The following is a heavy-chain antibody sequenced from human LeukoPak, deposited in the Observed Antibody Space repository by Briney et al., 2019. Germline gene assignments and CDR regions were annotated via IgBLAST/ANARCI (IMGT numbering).Heavy chain of an antibody. CDR1: GFTFSNYW. V-gene: IGHV3-7*01. J-gene: IGHJ6*04. D-gene: IGHD6-25*01. Sequence: QPGGSLRLSCVSSGFTFSNYWMKWVRQAPGKGLEWVASINEDGSGKFSVGSVKDRITISRDNTRNSLDLQINSLTVEDTAIYYCARDGGDVWGTGTTVTVSS. CDR2: INEDGSGK. CDR3: ARDGGDV.